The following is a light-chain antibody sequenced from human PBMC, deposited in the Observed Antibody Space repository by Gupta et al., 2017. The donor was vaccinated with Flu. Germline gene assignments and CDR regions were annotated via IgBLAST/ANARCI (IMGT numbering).Light chain of an antibody. J-gene: IGKJ2*01. CDR1: QIINHW. Sequence: DIQLTQSPSSLSASVGDGVNITCRASQIINHWLAWYQQKPGKAPTLLIYAASTVQSGVPSRFSVNGSGADFTLTINGLQPEDFGTYYCQQANSFPYIFGQGTKLEIK. V-gene: IGKV1-12*01. CDR2: AAS. CDR3: QQANSFPYI.